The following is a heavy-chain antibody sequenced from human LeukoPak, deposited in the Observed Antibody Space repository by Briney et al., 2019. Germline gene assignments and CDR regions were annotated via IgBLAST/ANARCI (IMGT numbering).Heavy chain of an antibody. V-gene: IGHV1-69*13. Sequence: ASVKASCKASGGTFSSYAISWVRQAPGQGLEWMGGIIPIFGTANYAQKFQGRVTITADESTSTAYMELSSLRSEDTAVYYCARDRHAAMVTSSLYYFDYWGQGTLVTVSS. J-gene: IGHJ4*02. CDR1: GGTFSSYA. CDR2: IIPIFGTA. CDR3: ARDRHAAMVTSSLYYFDY. D-gene: IGHD5-18*01.